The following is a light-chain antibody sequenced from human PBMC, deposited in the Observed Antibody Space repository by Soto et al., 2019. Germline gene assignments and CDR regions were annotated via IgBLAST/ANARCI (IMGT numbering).Light chain of an antibody. J-gene: IGKJ2*01. CDR2: DIS. CDR3: QQYSSLPHT. CDR1: QVISNY. V-gene: IGKV1-33*01. Sequence: DIQMTQSASSLSASVGDRVTITCQASQVISNYLNWYQQKPGKAPKLLIYDISTLEIGVPSRFSGSGSGTDFTFTISRLEPEDFVVYYCQQYSSLPHTFGQGTKLEVK.